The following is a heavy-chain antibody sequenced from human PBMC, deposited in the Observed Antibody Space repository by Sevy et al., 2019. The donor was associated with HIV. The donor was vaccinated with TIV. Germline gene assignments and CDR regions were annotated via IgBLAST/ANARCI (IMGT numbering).Heavy chain of an antibody. J-gene: IGHJ6*02. CDR2: IYPGDSDT. V-gene: IGHV5-51*01. CDR3: ARATAGTAPYYYYYTMSV. D-gene: IGHD5-18*01. CDR1: GYSFTDYW. Sequence: GESLKISCKGSGYSFTDYWVAWVRQRPGKGLEWMGIIYPGDSDTRYSLSFQGQVTISADKSISTAYLQWTSLKASDTAMYFCARATAGTAPYYYYYTMSVWGQGTTVTVSS.